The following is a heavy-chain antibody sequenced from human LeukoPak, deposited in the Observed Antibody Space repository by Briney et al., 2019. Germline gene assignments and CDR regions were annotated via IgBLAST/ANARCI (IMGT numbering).Heavy chain of an antibody. D-gene: IGHD3-22*01. V-gene: IGHV3-30-3*01. CDR3: ARIYYDSSPVAFDI. J-gene: IGHJ3*02. CDR1: GFTFSSYA. CDR2: ISYDGSNK. Sequence: GGSLRLSCAASGFTFSSYAMHWVRQAPGKGLEWVAVISYDGSNKYYADSVKGRFTISRDNSKNPLYLQMNSLRAEDTAVYYCARIYYDSSPVAFDIWGQGTVVTVSS.